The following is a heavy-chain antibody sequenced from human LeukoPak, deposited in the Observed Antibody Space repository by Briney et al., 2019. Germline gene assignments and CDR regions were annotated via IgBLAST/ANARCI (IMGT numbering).Heavy chain of an antibody. V-gene: IGHV1-24*01. J-gene: IGHJ3*02. D-gene: IGHD2-8*01. CDR1: GYTLTELS. CDR2: FDPEDGET. Sequence: ASVKVSCKVSGYTLTELSMHWVRQAPGKGLEWMGGFDPEDGETIYAQKFQGRVTMTEDTSTDTAYMELSSLRSEDTAVYYCATDSTLTLSDAFDIWGQGTMVTVSS. CDR3: ATDSTLTLSDAFDI.